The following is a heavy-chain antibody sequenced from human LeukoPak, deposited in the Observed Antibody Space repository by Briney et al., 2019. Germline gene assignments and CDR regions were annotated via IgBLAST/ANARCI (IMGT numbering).Heavy chain of an antibody. CDR3: AKDMGRGWCYFDY. CDR1: GFTFSTYA. CDR2: FTGGEGIT. J-gene: IGHJ4*02. D-gene: IGHD6-19*01. V-gene: IGHV3-23*01. Sequence: GGSLRLSCAASGFTFSTYAMSWLRQAPGKGLEWASTFTGGEGITHYADSVKGRFTISRDNSKNTLYLQMNSLRVEDTAVYYCAKDMGRGWCYFDYWGQGTLVTVSS.